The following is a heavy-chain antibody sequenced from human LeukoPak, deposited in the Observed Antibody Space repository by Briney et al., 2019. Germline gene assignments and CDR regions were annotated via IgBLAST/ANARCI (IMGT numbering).Heavy chain of an antibody. J-gene: IGHJ4*02. CDR3: ARDSREG. Sequence: GGSLRLSCAASGFTVSNNYMNWVRQAPGKGLEWVSIIYDGGTTDYADSVKGRFTVSRDNSKNTLYLQMNSLRAEDTAVYFCARDSREGWGQGTLVTVSS. CDR1: GFTVSNNY. CDR2: IYDGGTT. D-gene: IGHD6-6*01. V-gene: IGHV3-66*01.